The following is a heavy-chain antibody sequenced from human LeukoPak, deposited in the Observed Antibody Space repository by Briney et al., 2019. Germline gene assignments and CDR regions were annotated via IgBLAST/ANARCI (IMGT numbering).Heavy chain of an antibody. CDR2: ISWDGDNT. Sequence: GGSLRLSCGASGFSFDDYAMHWVRQAPGKGLEWVSVISWDGDNTYYVDSVKGRFTISRDNAKNAVYLQMNSLTAEDTAVYYCARGKLDFAFWGQGTLVTVSS. J-gene: IGHJ1*01. CDR3: ARGKLDFAF. D-gene: IGHD3-9*01. CDR1: GFSFDDYA. V-gene: IGHV3-43D*03.